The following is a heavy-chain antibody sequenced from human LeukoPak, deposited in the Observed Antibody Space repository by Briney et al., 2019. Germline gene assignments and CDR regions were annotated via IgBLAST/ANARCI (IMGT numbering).Heavy chain of an antibody. Sequence: SETLSLNGTVSGGSISSSSYYWGWLRQPPGKGLEWIGSIYYSGSTYYNPSLKSRVTISVDTSNNQFSLKPSSVTAADTAVSYCARHQARGIAARPGWFDPWGQGTLVTVSS. CDR1: GGSISSSSYY. J-gene: IGHJ5*02. CDR2: IYYSGST. V-gene: IGHV4-39*01. CDR3: ARHQARGIAARPGWFDP. D-gene: IGHD6-6*01.